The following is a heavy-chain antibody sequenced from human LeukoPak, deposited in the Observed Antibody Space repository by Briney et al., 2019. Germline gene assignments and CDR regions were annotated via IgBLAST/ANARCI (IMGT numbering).Heavy chain of an antibody. CDR2: ISYDESNK. D-gene: IGHD1-26*01. V-gene: IGHV3-30*03. Sequence: GRSLRLSCAASGFTFSSSAMHWVRQAPGKGLEWVAVISYDESNKYYADSVKGRFTISRDNAKNSLYLQMNSLRAEDTAVYYCARARGGSFDAFDIWGQGTMVTVSS. CDR1: GFTFSSSA. J-gene: IGHJ3*02. CDR3: ARARGGSFDAFDI.